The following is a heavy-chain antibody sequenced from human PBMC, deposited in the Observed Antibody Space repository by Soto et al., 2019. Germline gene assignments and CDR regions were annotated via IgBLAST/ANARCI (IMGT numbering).Heavy chain of an antibody. V-gene: IGHV4-61*01. D-gene: IGHD5-12*01. CDR3: ATFIVATIRDNDY. J-gene: IGHJ4*02. Sequence: SETLSLTCTVSGGSVSSGSYYWSWIRQPPGKGLEWIGYIYYSGSTNYNPSLKSRVTISVDTSKNQFSLKLSSVTAADTAVYYCATFIVATIRDNDYWGQGTLVTVSS. CDR2: IYYSGST. CDR1: GGSVSSGSYY.